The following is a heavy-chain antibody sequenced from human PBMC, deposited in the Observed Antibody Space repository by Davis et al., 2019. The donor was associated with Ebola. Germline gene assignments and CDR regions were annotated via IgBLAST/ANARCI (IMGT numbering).Heavy chain of an antibody. CDR2: IYYSGST. CDR3: AREIWSSGWYQVRN. V-gene: IGHV4-61*01. CDR1: GGSVSSGRYY. J-gene: IGHJ4*02. Sequence: PSETLSLTCTVSGGSVSSGRYYWSWIRQPPGKGLEWIGYIYYSGSTNYNPSLKSRVTISVDTSKNQFSLKLSSVTAADTAVYYCAREIWSSGWYQVRNWGQGTLVTVSS. D-gene: IGHD6-19*01.